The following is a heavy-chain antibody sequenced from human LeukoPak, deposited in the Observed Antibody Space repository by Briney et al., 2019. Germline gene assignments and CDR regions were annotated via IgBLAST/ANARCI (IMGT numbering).Heavy chain of an antibody. CDR2: IAGRGKNYAT. CDR1: GFTFSASA. V-gene: IGHV3-73*01. Sequence: PGGSLRLSCATSGFTFSASAFNWVRQASGKGLEWVGRIAGRGKNYATEYAASVRGRFTISRDESKNTAYLQMNSLQPDDTAVYYCSRSGGDGATGEWGQGTLVTVSS. D-gene: IGHD1-26*01. J-gene: IGHJ4*02. CDR3: SRSGGDGATGE.